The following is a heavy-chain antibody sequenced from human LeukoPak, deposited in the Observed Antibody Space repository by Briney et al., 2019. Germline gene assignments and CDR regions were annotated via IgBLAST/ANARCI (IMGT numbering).Heavy chain of an antibody. D-gene: IGHD3-22*01. CDR3: ARDYYDSSEGVPMDY. CDR2: ISSTSSTI. J-gene: IGHJ4*02. CDR1: GFTFSTYN. V-gene: IGHV3-48*01. Sequence: GGSLRLSCEASGFTFSTYNMNWVRQAPGKGPEWVSYISSTSSTIYYADSVKGRFTISRDKAKNSLYLQMTSLRAEDTAVYHCARDYYDSSEGVPMDYWGQGTLVTVSS.